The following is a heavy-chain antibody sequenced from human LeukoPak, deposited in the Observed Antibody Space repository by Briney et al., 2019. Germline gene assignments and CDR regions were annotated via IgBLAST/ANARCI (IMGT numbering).Heavy chain of an antibody. V-gene: IGHV1-69*05. CDR3: ARSPMTMVPQGYFDY. Sequence: SVKVSCEASGGTFSSYAISWVRQAPGQGLEWMGRIIPIFGTANYAQKFQGRVTITTDESTSTAYMELSSLRSEDTAVYYCARSPMTMVPQGYFDYWGQGTLVTVSS. D-gene: IGHD4/OR15-4a*01. CDR2: IIPIFGTA. J-gene: IGHJ4*02. CDR1: GGTFSSYA.